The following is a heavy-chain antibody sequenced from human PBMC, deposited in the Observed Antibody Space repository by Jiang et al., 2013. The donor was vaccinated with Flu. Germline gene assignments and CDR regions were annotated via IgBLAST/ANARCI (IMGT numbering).Heavy chain of an antibody. CDR1: GYSFTNYW. CDR3: ARHLGEGGSGGLSYPMSV. CDR2: IYPGDSDT. D-gene: IGHD2-15*01. Sequence: GAEVKKPGESLRISCKDSGYSFTNYWIGWVRQMPGKGLEWMGIIYPGDSDTRYSPSFQGQVTISADKSISTAYLQWSSLKASDTAVYYCARHLGEGGSGGLSYPMSVWGQGTTVTVSS. J-gene: IGHJ6*02. V-gene: IGHV5-51*01.